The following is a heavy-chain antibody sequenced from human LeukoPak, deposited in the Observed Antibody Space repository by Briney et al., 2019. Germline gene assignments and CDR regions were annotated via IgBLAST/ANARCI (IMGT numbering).Heavy chain of an antibody. V-gene: IGHV1-2*02. Sequence: ASVKVSCKASGYTFTGYYMHWVRQAPGQGLEWMGWINPNSGGTNYAQKFQGRVTMTRDTSISRAYMELSRLRSDDTAVYYCARPLRDLDAFDIWGQGTMVTVSS. CDR2: INPNSGGT. CDR1: GYTFTGYY. CDR3: ARPLRDLDAFDI. J-gene: IGHJ3*02.